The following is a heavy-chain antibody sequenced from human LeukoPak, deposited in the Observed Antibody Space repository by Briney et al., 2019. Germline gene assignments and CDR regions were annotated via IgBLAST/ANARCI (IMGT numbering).Heavy chain of an antibody. V-gene: IGHV3-9*01. Sequence: GGSLRLSCAASGFTFDDYAMHWVRQAPGKGLEWVSGISWNSGSIGYADSVKGRFTISRDNAKNSLYLQMNSLRAEDTALYYCAKEGWYCSSTSCYKYYFDYWGQGTLVTVSS. CDR1: GFTFDDYA. CDR3: AKEGWYCSSTSCYKYYFDY. D-gene: IGHD2-2*02. J-gene: IGHJ4*02. CDR2: ISWNSGSI.